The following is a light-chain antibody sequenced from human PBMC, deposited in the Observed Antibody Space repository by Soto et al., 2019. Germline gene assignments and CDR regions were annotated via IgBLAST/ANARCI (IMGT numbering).Light chain of an antibody. CDR3: QKYNSAPLT. V-gene: IGKV3-11*01. CDR1: QSVSSS. Sequence: EIVLTHSASTLSWSPGERASLSCMASQSVSSSLAWYQQKPGQAPRLLIYDASNRATGIPARFSGSGSGTDFTLTISSLQPEDVAAYYCQKYNSAPLTFGGGTKVDIK. J-gene: IGKJ4*01. CDR2: DAS.